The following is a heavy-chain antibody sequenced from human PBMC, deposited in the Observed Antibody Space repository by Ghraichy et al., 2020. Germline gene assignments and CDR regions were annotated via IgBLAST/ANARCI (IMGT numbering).Heavy chain of an antibody. D-gene: IGHD6-19*01. J-gene: IGHJ4*02. Sequence: GGSLRLSCAASGFTFSSYGMHWVRQAPGKGLEWVAFIRYDGSNKYFADSVKGRFTISRDNSKNTLHLQMNSLRAEDTALYYCAKDSSEVVSGWYPFYFDWWGQGTLVTVSS. CDR1: GFTFSSYG. CDR2: IRYDGSNK. V-gene: IGHV3-30*02. CDR3: AKDSSEVVSGWYPFYFDW.